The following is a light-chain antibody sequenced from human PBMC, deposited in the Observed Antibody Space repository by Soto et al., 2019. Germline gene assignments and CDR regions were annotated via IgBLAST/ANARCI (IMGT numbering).Light chain of an antibody. CDR2: DAT. CDR1: QSVGIY. V-gene: IGKV3-11*01. Sequence: VLTQSPATLSLSPGERATLFCKASQSVGIYMGWFQQKPGQAPRVLIYDATNRAGGVPARFSGSGSGTDFTLTISSLEGEESAVYYCQQRDIWPSLTFGGGTKLEIK. J-gene: IGKJ4*01. CDR3: QQRDIWPSLT.